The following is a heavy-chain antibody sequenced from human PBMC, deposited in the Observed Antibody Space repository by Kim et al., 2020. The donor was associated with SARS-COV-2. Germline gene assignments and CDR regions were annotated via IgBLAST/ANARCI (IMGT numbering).Heavy chain of an antibody. CDR3: ARDSEYGYSSGWLYYYYG. D-gene: IGHD6-19*01. CDR2: ISYDGSNK. J-gene: IGHJ6*01. Sequence: GGSLRLSCAASGFTFSSYAMHWVRQAPGKGLEWVAVISYDGSNKYYADSVKGRFTISRDNSKNTLYLQMNSLRAEDTAVYYCARDSEYGYSSGWLYYYYG. CDR1: GFTFSSYA. V-gene: IGHV3-30-3*01.